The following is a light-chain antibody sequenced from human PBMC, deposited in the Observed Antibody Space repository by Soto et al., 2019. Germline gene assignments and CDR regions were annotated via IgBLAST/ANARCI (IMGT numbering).Light chain of an antibody. CDR3: QQTHSCPLT. CDR2: AAS. CDR1: QGISTW. V-gene: IGKV1D-12*01. J-gene: IGKJ4*01. Sequence: DIQMTQSPSSVSASVGDRVTITCRASQGISTWLAWFQQKPGKAPKLLIAAASKLQSGVPSRFIGSGSGTDFTLTINSLQPEDFATYYCQQTHSCPLTFGGGTKVDSK.